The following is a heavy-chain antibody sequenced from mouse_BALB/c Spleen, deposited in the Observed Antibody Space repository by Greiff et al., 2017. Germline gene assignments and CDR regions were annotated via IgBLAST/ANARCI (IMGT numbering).Heavy chain of an antibody. Sequence: VQLQQSGAELMKPGASVKISCKATGYTFSSYWIEWVKQRPGHGLEWIGEILPGSGSTNYNEKFKGKATFTADPSSNTAYMQLSSLTSEDSAVYYCARGAYYRYDRDYWGQGTTLTVSS. V-gene: IGHV1-9*01. CDR3: ARGAYYRYDRDY. CDR1: GYTFSSYW. CDR2: ILPGSGST. D-gene: IGHD2-14*01. J-gene: IGHJ2*01.